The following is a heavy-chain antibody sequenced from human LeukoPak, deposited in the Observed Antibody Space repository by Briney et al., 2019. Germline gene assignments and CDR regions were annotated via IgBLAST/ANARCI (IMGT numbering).Heavy chain of an antibody. CDR2: IKQDGSET. Sequence: PGGSLGLSCAASGFTFSSCWMCWVRQIPGKGLEWVANIKQDGSETHYVDSVKGRFTISRDNSKNSLFLQMNSLRAEDTAVYYCARFSGMGSNWGRDYWGQGTLVTVSS. CDR1: GFTFSSCW. CDR3: ARFSGMGSNWGRDY. V-gene: IGHV3-7*05. D-gene: IGHD7-27*01. J-gene: IGHJ4*02.